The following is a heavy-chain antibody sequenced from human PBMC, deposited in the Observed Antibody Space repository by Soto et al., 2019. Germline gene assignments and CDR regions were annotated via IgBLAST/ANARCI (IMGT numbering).Heavy chain of an antibody. J-gene: IGHJ4*02. CDR2: ISSSSSTI. CDR1: GFTFSSYS. V-gene: IGHV3-48*02. D-gene: IGHD6-19*01. Sequence: EVQLVESGGGLVQPAGSLRLSCAASGFTFSSYSMNWVRQAPGKGLEWVSYISSSSSTIYYADSVKGLFSISRDNAKNSLYLQMNSLRDEDTAVYYCARDSPGYSSGWYADYWGQGTLVTVFS. CDR3: ARDSPGYSSGWYADY.